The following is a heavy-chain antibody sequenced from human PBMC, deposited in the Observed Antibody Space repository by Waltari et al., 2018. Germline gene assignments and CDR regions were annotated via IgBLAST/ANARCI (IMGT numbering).Heavy chain of an antibody. CDR1: GYTCNDYY. J-gene: IGHJ3*01. V-gene: IGHV1-69-2*01. CDR2: VDPEDGET. Sequence: EVQLLQSGDELKEPGTTVRISSRVSGYTCNDYYLHWVQQAPGKGLRWMGLVDPEDGETIYADNFQGRVTISADTSTDTAFMELSSLGSEDTAVFYCATALGDSSSASRPFDFWGQGTMITVSS. D-gene: IGHD6-19*01. CDR3: ATALGDSSSASRPFDF.